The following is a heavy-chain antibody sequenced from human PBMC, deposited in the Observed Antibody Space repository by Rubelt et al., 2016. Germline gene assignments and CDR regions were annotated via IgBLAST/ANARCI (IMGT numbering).Heavy chain of an antibody. V-gene: IGHV3-7*05. J-gene: IGHJ5*02. CDR2: IKQDGSEK. D-gene: IGHD3-22*01. Sequence: VQLVESGGGLVQPGGSLRLSCAASGFTFSSYWMSWVRQAPGKGLEWVANIKQDGSEKYYVDSVKGRFTISRDNAKNSLSLQMISLRADDTAVYYCASLGYYYYDSSDFPRSWGQGTLVTVSS. CDR3: ASLGYYYYDSSDFPRS. CDR1: GFTFSSYW.